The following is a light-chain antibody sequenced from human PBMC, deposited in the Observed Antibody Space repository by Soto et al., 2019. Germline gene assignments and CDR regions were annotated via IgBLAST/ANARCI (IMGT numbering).Light chain of an antibody. Sequence: EIVMTQSPVTLSVSPGERATLSCRASQSVRSNLAWYQQEPGQAPRLLMYDASTRATGIPARFSGSGSGTEFTLTISSLQSEDFAVYYCQQYNNWPQTFGQGTKVDIK. V-gene: IGKV3-15*01. J-gene: IGKJ1*01. CDR3: QQYNNWPQT. CDR1: QSVRSN. CDR2: DAS.